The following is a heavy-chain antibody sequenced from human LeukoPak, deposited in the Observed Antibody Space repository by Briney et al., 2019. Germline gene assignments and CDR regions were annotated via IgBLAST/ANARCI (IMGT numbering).Heavy chain of an antibody. D-gene: IGHD6-19*01. CDR2: ISYDGTKK. CDR3: AKDIWERLVLGYYGMDV. J-gene: IGHJ6*02. V-gene: IGHV3-30*18. Sequence: GGSLRLSCAASGFSFHSYGMHWVRQAPGKGLEWVATISYDGTKKYYADSVKGRFTISRDNSRSTLYLQMRSLTTEDTAVYYCAKDIWERLVLGYYGMDVWGQGTTVIVSS. CDR1: GFSFHSYG.